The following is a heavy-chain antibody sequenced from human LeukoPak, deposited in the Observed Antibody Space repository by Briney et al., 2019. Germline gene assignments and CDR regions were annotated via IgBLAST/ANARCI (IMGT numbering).Heavy chain of an antibody. CDR2: IKQEGSEK. J-gene: IGHJ6*04. CDR1: GFTFSSYW. Sequence: PGGSLRLSCAASGFTFSSYWMSWVRQAPGRGVEGVANIKQEGSEKYYVDSVKGRFTISRDNAKNSLYLQMDSLRAEDTALYYCARRTYCSGGYCFSNYYSGMDVWGKGTTVTVSS. D-gene: IGHD2-15*01. CDR3: ARRTYCSGGYCFSNYYSGMDV. V-gene: IGHV3-7*03.